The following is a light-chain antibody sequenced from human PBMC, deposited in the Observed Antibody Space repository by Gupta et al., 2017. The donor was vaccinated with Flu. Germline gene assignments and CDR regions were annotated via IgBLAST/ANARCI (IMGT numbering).Light chain of an antibody. Sequence: SPSTRSASVGDRVTITCRASQSVSSRLTWYQQKPGKAPKLLIYKASALESGVPSRFSGSGSGTEFTLTISSLQPDDFATYYCQQYDLYWTFGQGTKVEIK. J-gene: IGKJ1*01. CDR2: KAS. CDR1: QSVSSR. V-gene: IGKV1-5*03. CDR3: QQYDLYWT.